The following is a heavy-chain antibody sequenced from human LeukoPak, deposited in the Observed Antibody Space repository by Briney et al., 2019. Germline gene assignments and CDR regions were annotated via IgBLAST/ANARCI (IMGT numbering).Heavy chain of an antibody. CDR1: GGTFSSYA. D-gene: IGHD5-18*01. J-gene: IGHJ4*02. CDR2: IIPIFGTA. Sequence: ASVKVSCKASGGTFSSYAISWVRQAPGQGLEWMGGIIPIFGTANYAQKFQGRVTITADESTSTAYMELSSLTSEDTAMYYCARSPWIQTGTVCDYWGQGTLVTVSS. V-gene: IGHV1-69*01. CDR3: ARSPWIQTGTVCDY.